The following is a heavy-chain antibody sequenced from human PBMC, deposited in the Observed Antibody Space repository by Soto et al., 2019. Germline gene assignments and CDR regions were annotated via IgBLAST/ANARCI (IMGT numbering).Heavy chain of an antibody. D-gene: IGHD3-3*01. CDR1: GYPVTAYY. V-gene: IGHV1-2*02. CDR2: INPATGAA. CDR3: AKGGGVGVAGSAAFDM. J-gene: IGHJ3*02. Sequence: QLHLVQSGAVVKKPGASVTVSCSASGYPVTAYYMHWVRQAPGRGLEWMGGINPATGAAKYTQTFRGGVPWTGARPTGPVFRERGALTSEDPPAFSGAKGGGVGVAGSAAFDMWGQGTLVTVSS.